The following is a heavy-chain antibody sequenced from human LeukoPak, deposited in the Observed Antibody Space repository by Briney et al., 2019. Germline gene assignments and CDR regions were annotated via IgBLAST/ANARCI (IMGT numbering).Heavy chain of an antibody. J-gene: IGHJ4*02. CDR1: GFTFSNHW. CDR2: INSEGSST. V-gene: IGHV3-74*01. D-gene: IGHD1-1*01. CDR3: ARVNPGTTVANY. Sequence: GGSLRLSCAASGFTFSNHWMHWVRQAPGKGLVWVSRINSEGSSTSYANSVKGRFTISRDNAKNTLYLQMNSLRAEDTAVYYCARVNPGTTVANYWGQGTLVTVSS.